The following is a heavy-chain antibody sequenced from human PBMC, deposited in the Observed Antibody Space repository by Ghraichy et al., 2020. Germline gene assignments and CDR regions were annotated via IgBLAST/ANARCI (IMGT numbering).Heavy chain of an antibody. V-gene: IGHV4-34*01. CDR2: INHSGST. CDR3: ARLRQAPYGGKGYFDL. CDR1: GGSFSGYY. J-gene: IGHJ2*01. D-gene: IGHD4-23*01. Sequence: SETLSLTCAVYGGSFSGYYWSWIRQPPGKGLEWIGEINHSGSTNYNPSLKSRVTISVDTSKNQFSLKLSSVTAADTAVYYCARLRQAPYGGKGYFDLWGRGTLVTVSS.